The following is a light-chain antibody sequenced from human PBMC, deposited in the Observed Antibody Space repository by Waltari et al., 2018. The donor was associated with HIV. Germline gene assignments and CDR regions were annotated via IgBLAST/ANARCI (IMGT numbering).Light chain of an antibody. CDR3: QQYNTWPLT. CDR1: QTVRTSN. Sequence: VLTQSPDTLPLSPGDRAALSCRTSQTVRTSNLAWYQQRPGQAPRLLIYDASNRAAGIPARFSGSGSGTDFILTISSLEPEDFALYYCQQYNTWPLTFGGGTKVEI. J-gene: IGKJ4*01. CDR2: DAS. V-gene: IGKV3D-20*02.